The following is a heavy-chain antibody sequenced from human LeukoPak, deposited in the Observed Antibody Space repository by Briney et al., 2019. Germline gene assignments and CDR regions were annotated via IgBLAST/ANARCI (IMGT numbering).Heavy chain of an antibody. CDR2: IYWNDDK. J-gene: IGHJ5*02. CDR1: GFSLTTSGVG. Sequence: ESGPTLVKPTQTLTLTCTFSGFSLTTSGVGVGWIRQPPGKALEWLAVIYWNDDKRYSPSLKGRLTITKDTSKNLVVLTVTNMDPVDTATYFCAHHRFDVDFGVCRWFDPWGQGALVTVSS. D-gene: IGHD3-10*01. V-gene: IGHV2-5*01. CDR3: AHHRFDVDFGVCRWFDP.